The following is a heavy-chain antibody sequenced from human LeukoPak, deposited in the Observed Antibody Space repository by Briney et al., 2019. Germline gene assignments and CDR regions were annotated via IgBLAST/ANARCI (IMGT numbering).Heavy chain of an antibody. CDR1: GFTFSSYE. D-gene: IGHD3-10*01. CDR3: ARVKYGSGSDDY. V-gene: IGHV3-48*03. CDR2: ISSSGSTI. J-gene: IGHJ4*02. Sequence: TGGSLRLSCAASGFTFSSYEMNWVRQAPGKGLEWVSYISSSGSTIYYADSVKSRFTISRDNAKNSLYLQMNSLRAEDTAVYYCARVKYGSGSDDYWGQGTLVTVSS.